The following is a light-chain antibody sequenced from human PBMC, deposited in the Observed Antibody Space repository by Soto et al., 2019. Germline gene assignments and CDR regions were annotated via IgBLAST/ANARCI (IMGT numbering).Light chain of an antibody. CDR1: QSVSSY. CDR2: DAS. Sequence: EIVLTQSPATLSLSPGERAALSCRASQSVSSYFAWYQQKPGQAPSLLIYDASKRAPGIPARFSGSGSGTDFTLTISSLEPDDFAVYYCQQRSKWPSTFGGGTKVEMK. CDR3: QQRSKWPST. V-gene: IGKV3-11*01. J-gene: IGKJ4*01.